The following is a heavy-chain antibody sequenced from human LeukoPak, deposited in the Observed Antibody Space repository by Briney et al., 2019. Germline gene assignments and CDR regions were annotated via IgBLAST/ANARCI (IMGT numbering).Heavy chain of an antibody. Sequence: PSETLSLTCSVSDDSITIYYWTWIRQPPGKGLEWIGYIYYSGSTNYNPSLKSRVTISVDTSKNQFSLKLSSVTAADTAVYYCAREGVSSSWYNWFDPWGQGTLVTVSS. CDR3: AREGVSSSWYNWFDP. CDR1: DDSITIYY. V-gene: IGHV4-59*01. D-gene: IGHD6-13*01. CDR2: IYYSGST. J-gene: IGHJ5*02.